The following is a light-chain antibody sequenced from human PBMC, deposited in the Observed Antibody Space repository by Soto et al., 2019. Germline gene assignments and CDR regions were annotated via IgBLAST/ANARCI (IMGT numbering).Light chain of an antibody. Sequence: DIVMTESQDSLAVSLGERATINCKSSQSVLYSSNNKNYLAWFQQKPGQPPKLLIYWASTRESGVPDRFSGSGSGTDFTLTVSSLQAEDVAVYYCQHYYDVPYTFGQGTKLEIK. V-gene: IGKV4-1*01. CDR1: QSVLYSSNNKNY. J-gene: IGKJ2*01. CDR3: QHYYDVPYT. CDR2: WAS.